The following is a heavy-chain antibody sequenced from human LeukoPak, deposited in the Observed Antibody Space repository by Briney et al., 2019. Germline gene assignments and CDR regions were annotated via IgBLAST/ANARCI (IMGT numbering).Heavy chain of an antibody. CDR3: ASNDFWSGYRFDY. D-gene: IGHD3-3*01. V-gene: IGHV4-30-4*08. J-gene: IGHJ4*02. CDR1: GGSISSGDYY. CDR2: IYYSGST. Sequence: PSETLSLTCTVSGGSISSGDYYWSWIRQPPGQGLEWIGYIYYSGSTYYNSSLKSRVTISVDTSNHHSSLKLSSVTAADTAVYYCASNDFWSGYRFDYWGQGTLVTVSS.